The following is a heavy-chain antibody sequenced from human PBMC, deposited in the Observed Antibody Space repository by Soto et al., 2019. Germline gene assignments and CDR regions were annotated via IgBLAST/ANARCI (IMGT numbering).Heavy chain of an antibody. V-gene: IGHV1-2*02. CDR3: ARVVDVRPATYSGMDV. Sequence: ASVKVSCKVSGYSFTGYFMHWVRQAPGQGLEWMGWINPNSGGRNFAQKFQGRVTMTRDTSVNTAYMELSGLTSDDTAFYYCARVVDVRPATYSGMDVWGPGTRVTVSS. D-gene: IGHD2-21*01. CDR2: INPNSGGR. CDR1: GYSFTGYF. J-gene: IGHJ6*02.